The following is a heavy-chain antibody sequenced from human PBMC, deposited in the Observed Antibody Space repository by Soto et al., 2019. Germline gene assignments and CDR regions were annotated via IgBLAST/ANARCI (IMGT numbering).Heavy chain of an antibody. Sequence: EVQLLESGGGLVQPGGSLRLSCTASGFTFSSYAMSWVRQAPGKGLEWVSAISGSGGSTYYADSVKGRFTISRDNSKNTLYLQMNSLRAEDTAVYYCARHILGYCSSTSCRNFDYWGQGTLVTVSS. D-gene: IGHD2-2*01. CDR2: ISGSGGST. J-gene: IGHJ4*02. CDR1: GFTFSSYA. V-gene: IGHV3-23*01. CDR3: ARHILGYCSSTSCRNFDY.